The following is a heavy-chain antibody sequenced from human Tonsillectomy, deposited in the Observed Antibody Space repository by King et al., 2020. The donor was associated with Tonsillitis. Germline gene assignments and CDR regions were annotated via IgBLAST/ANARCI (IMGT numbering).Heavy chain of an antibody. Sequence: VQLVESGAEVKKPGESLKISCKASGYIFANYWITWVRQTPGKGLEWVGRIDPSDSYTNYGPSFQGHVTISSDKSLAPAFLEWTNLQASDTAIYYCVRRLGLIRGNHDAFDLWGQGTFVAVSS. CDR1: GYIFANYW. V-gene: IGHV5-10-1*03. CDR3: VRRLGLIRGNHDAFDL. J-gene: IGHJ3*01. D-gene: IGHD3-10*01. CDR2: IDPSDSYT.